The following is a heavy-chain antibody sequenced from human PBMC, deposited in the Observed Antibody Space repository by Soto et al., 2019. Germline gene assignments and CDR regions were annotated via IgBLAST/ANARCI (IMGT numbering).Heavy chain of an antibody. CDR1: GFTFSSYW. D-gene: IGHD1-20*01. J-gene: IGHJ6*02. CDR3: ASDRIRFPYYYYGMDV. V-gene: IGHV3-74*01. CDR2: INSDGSST. Sequence: PGGSLRLSCAASGFTFSSYWMHWVRQAPGKGLVWVSRINSDGSSTSYADSVKGRFTISRDNAKNTLYLQMNSLRAEDTVLYYCASDRIRFPYYYYGMDVWGQGTTVTVSS.